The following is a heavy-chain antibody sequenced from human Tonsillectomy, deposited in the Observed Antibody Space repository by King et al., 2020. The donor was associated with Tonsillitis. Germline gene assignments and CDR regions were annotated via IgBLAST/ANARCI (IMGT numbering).Heavy chain of an antibody. CDR3: AIDLKKVVVPAAIGY. J-gene: IGHJ4*02. V-gene: IGHV3-33*01. D-gene: IGHD2-2*01. Sequence: MHWVRQAPGKGLEWVAVIWYDGSNKYYADSVKGRFTISRDSSKNTLYLQMNSLRDEETAVYCCAIDLKKVVVPAAIGYWGQGPLVPVSS. CDR2: IWYDGSNK.